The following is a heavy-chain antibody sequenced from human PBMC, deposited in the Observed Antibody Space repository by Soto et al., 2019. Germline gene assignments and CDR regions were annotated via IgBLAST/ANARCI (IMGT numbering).Heavy chain of an antibody. CDR1: GGSISSNF. CDR3: ARLQRTVTAYYYYYDMDV. Sequence: QVQLQESGPGLVKPSETLSLTCTVSGGSISSNFWSWIRQPPRKGLEWLGNFYYTGSTNYNASLKSRVTISLDTSKNQFSLKLSSVTAADTAVYYCARLQRTVTAYYYYYDMDVWGQGTTVTVSS. CDR2: FYYTGST. V-gene: IGHV4-59*01. D-gene: IGHD2-21*02. J-gene: IGHJ6*02.